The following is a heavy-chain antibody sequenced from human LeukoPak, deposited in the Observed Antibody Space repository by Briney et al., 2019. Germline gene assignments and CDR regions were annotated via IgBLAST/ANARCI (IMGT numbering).Heavy chain of an antibody. CDR3: AKDDCSSTSCYIRKYGLFNY. V-gene: IGHV3-30*02. J-gene: IGHJ4*02. D-gene: IGHD2-2*02. Sequence: GGSLRLSCAASGFTFSSYGMHWVRQAPGKGLEWVAFIRYDGSNKYYADSVKGRFTISRDNSKYTLYLQMNSLRAEDTAVYYCAKDDCSSTSCYIRKYGLFNYWGQGTLVTVSS. CDR1: GFTFSSYG. CDR2: IRYDGSNK.